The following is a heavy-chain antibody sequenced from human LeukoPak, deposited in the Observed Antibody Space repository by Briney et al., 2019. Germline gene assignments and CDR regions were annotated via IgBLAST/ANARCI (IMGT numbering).Heavy chain of an antibody. D-gene: IGHD4-17*01. CDR3: AKDAHYGDYENWFDP. Sequence: GGSLRLSCAASGFTFSSYGMHWVRQAPGKGLEWVAVISYDGSNKYYADSVKGRFTISRDNSKNTLYLQMNSLRAEDTAVYYCAKDAHYGDYENWFDPWGQGTLVTVSS. V-gene: IGHV3-30*18. J-gene: IGHJ5*02. CDR1: GFTFSSYG. CDR2: ISYDGSNK.